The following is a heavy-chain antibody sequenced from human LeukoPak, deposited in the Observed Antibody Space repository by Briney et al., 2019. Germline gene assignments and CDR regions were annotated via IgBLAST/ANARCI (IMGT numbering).Heavy chain of an antibody. D-gene: IGHD3-10*01. Sequence: SETLSLTCTVYGASFSGRYWTWIRQPPGKGLEWIGEINPSGSTNYNPSLKSRVTISVDTSKNEFSLKLRSVTAADMAAYYCGRGYSSGSFFESGGQGALFTISS. CDR2: INPSGST. CDR3: GRGYSSGSFFES. CDR1: GASFSGRY. J-gene: IGHJ4*02. V-gene: IGHV4-34*01.